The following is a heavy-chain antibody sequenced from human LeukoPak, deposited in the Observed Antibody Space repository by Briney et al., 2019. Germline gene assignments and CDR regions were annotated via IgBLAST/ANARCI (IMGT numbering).Heavy chain of an antibody. CDR3: ARGLYGDYVGVDY. J-gene: IGHJ4*02. D-gene: IGHD4-17*01. Sequence: PGRSLRLSCAASGFTFSSYSMNWVRQAPGKGLEWVSYISSTSSAIYYADSVKGRFTISRDSAKSSLYLQMNSLRNEDTAVYYCARGLYGDYVGVDYWGQGTLVTVSS. CDR1: GFTFSSYS. CDR2: ISSTSSAI. V-gene: IGHV3-48*02.